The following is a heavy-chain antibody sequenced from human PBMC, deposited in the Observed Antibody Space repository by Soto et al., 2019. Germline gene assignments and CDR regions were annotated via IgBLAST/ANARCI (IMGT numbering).Heavy chain of an antibody. Sequence: GGSLRLSCAASGFTFSSYGMHWVRQAPGKGLEWVAVISYDGSNKYYADSVKGRFTISRDNSKNTLYLQMNSLRAEDTAVYYCAKDPVERYYYYYGMDVWGQGTTVTVSS. CDR3: AKDPVERYYYYYGMDV. J-gene: IGHJ6*02. V-gene: IGHV3-30*18. CDR2: ISYDGSNK. CDR1: GFTFSSYG.